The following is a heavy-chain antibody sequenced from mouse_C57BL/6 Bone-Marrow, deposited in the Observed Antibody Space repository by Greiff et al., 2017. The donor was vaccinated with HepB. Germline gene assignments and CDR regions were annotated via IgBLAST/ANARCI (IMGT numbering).Heavy chain of an antibody. CDR1: GFTFSSYA. Sequence: VQLQESGGGLVKPGGSLKLSCAASGFTFSSYAMSWVRQTPEKRLEWVATISDGGSYTYYPDNVKGRFTISRDNAKNNLYLQMSHLKSEDTAMYYCARVVDGYYLYWYFDVWGTGTTVTVSS. J-gene: IGHJ1*03. D-gene: IGHD2-3*01. CDR2: ISDGGSYT. V-gene: IGHV5-4*01. CDR3: ARVVDGYYLYWYFDV.